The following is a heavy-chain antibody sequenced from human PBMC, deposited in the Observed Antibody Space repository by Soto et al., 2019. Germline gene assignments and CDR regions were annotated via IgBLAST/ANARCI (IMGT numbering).Heavy chain of an antibody. CDR1: GFTFSSYA. CDR3: ASSPLGYCSGGSCYSGYYYYGIDV. V-gene: IGHV3-30-3*01. CDR2: ISYDGSNK. D-gene: IGHD2-15*01. Sequence: GGSLRLSCAASGFTFSSYAMHWVRQAPGKGLEWVAVISYDGSNKYYADSVKGRFTISRDNSKNTLYLQMNSLRAEDTAVYYCASSPLGYCSGGSCYSGYYYYGIDVWGQGTTVTVSS. J-gene: IGHJ6*02.